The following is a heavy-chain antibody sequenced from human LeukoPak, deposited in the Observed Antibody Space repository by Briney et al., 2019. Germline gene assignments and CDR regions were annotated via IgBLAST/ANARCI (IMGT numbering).Heavy chain of an antibody. Sequence: SETLSLTCTVSGGSISSSSYYWGWIRQPPGKGLEWIGSIYYSGSTYYNPSLKSRVTISVDTSKNQFSLKLSSVTAADTAVYYCARADYDYVWGSYRNWFDPWGQGTLVTVSS. CDR3: ARADYDYVWGSYRNWFDP. CDR2: IYYSGST. V-gene: IGHV4-39*01. CDR1: GGSISSSSYY. J-gene: IGHJ5*02. D-gene: IGHD3-16*01.